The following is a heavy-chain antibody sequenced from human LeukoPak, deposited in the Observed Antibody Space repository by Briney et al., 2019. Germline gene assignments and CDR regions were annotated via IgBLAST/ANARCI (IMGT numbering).Heavy chain of an antibody. J-gene: IGHJ4*02. CDR1: GFTFSSSA. D-gene: IGHD3-9*01. V-gene: IGHV1-58*02. CDR3: AAGRYFGLVDY. Sequence: SVKVSCKASGFTFSSSAMQWVRQARGPRLEWMGWIVVGSGNTYYAQKFQERATITSDMSTSTAYMELSSLRCEDTAVYYCAAGRYFGLVDYWGQGTLVTVSS. CDR2: IVVGSGNT.